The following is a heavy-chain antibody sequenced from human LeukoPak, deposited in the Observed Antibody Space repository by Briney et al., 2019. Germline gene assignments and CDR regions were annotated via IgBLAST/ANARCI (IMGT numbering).Heavy chain of an antibody. CDR2: IIPILGIA. J-gene: IGHJ5*02. CDR1: GGTFSNYA. Sequence: SVKVSCKASGGTFSNYAISWVRQAPGQGLEWMGRIIPILGIANYAQKFQGRVTITADKSTSTAYMELSSLRSEDTAVYYCARENQDYDFWSGPKLFDPWGQGTLVTVSS. CDR3: ARENQDYDFWSGPKLFDP. V-gene: IGHV1-69*04. D-gene: IGHD3-3*01.